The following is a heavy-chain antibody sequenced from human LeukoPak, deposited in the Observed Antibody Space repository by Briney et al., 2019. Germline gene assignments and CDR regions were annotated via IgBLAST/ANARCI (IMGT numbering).Heavy chain of an antibody. Sequence: SETLSLTCTVSGGSISSSSYYWGWIRQPPGKGLEWIGSIYYSGSTYYNPSLKSRVTISVDTSKNQFSLKLSSVTAADTAVYYCARLPRYGRGNWFDPWGQGTLVTVSS. CDR3: ARLPRYGRGNWFDP. J-gene: IGHJ5*02. CDR1: GGSISSSSYY. CDR2: IYYSGST. D-gene: IGHD3-9*01. V-gene: IGHV4-39*07.